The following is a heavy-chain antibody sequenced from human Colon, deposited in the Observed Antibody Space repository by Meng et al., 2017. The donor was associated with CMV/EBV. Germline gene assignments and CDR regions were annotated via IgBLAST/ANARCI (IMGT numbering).Heavy chain of an antibody. CDR1: GFTFGDYA. J-gene: IGHJ3*02. CDR2: ITWDGVS. Sequence: GESLKISCAASGFTFGDYAMHWVRQSPGKGLEWVSLITWDGVSYYEDAVKGRFTISRDNSKNSLYLEMNSLRVEGTALYYCAKDMDVLPVATRWAFDIWGRGTVVTVSS. V-gene: IGHV3-43D*03. D-gene: IGHD2-2*01. CDR3: AKDMDVLPVATRWAFDI.